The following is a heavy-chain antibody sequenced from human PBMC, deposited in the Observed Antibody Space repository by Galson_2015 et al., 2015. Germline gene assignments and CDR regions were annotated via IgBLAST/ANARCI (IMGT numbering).Heavy chain of an antibody. J-gene: IGHJ5*02. CDR3: ARGLVVAAATTNWFDP. Sequence: TLSLTCTVSGGSISSGGYYWSWIRQHPGKGLEWIGYIYYSGSTFHNPSLKSRVTISLDTSKNHFSLKLSSVTAADTAVYYCARGLVVAAATTNWFDPWGQGTLVTVSS. CDR1: GGSISSGGYY. CDR2: IYYSGST. D-gene: IGHD2-15*01. V-gene: IGHV4-31*03.